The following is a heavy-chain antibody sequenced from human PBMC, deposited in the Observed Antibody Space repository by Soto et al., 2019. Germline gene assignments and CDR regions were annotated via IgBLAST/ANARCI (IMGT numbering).Heavy chain of an antibody. D-gene: IGHD2-15*01. V-gene: IGHV4-39*01. CDR2: IFYSGST. CDR3: ARYLTYCSAGSCYPDFPYYGMDV. CDR1: GGFISSNRYY. J-gene: IGHJ6*02. Sequence: SETLSLTWTVSGGFISSNRYYWGCIRQPKGKGLELIGSIFYSGSTYYIPSLKSRVTISVDTSKNQFSLKLSSVTAADTAVYYCARYLTYCSAGSCYPDFPYYGMDVWGQGTTVT.